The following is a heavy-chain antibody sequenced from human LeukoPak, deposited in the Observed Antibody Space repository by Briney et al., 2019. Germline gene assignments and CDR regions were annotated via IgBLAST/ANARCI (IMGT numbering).Heavy chain of an antibody. CDR1: GFTFSDSY. D-gene: IGHD7-27*01. J-gene: IGHJ4*02. V-gene: IGHV3-11*01. Sequence: GGSLRLSCAASGFTFSDSYMSWIRQVPAKGLEWVSYISSSGGTIYYADSVKGRFAIYRDNAKNSLYLDMNSLRAEDTAVYYCAKEGGDWGEGYFDYWGQGTLVTVSS. CDR2: ISSSGGTI. CDR3: AKEGGDWGEGYFDY.